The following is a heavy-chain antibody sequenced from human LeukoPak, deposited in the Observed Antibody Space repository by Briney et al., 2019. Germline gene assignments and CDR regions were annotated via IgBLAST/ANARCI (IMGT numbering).Heavy chain of an antibody. D-gene: IGHD3-22*01. Sequence: SETLSLTCAVSGGSISSNDWWSWVRQPPGKGLEWIGEIHHSGNSNYSPSLKSRVTVSVDKSKNQFSLNLRSVTAADTAVYYCARAYASATWGQGTLVTVSS. J-gene: IGHJ5*02. CDR2: IHHSGNS. CDR1: GGSISSNDW. CDR3: ARAYASAT. V-gene: IGHV4-4*02.